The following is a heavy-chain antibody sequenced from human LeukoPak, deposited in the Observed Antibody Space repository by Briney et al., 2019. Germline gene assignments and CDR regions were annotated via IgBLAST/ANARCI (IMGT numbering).Heavy chain of an antibody. CDR1: GYTFTSYG. J-gene: IGHJ4*02. CDR3: ARVSGSSWTPDDY. D-gene: IGHD6-13*01. CDR2: ISAYNGNT. V-gene: IGHV1-18*01. Sequence: ASVKVSCKASGYTFTSYGISWVRQAPGQGLEWMGWISAYNGNTNYAQKFQGRVTMTRDTSISTAYMELSRLRSDDTAVYYCARVSGSSWTPDDYWGQGTLVTVSS.